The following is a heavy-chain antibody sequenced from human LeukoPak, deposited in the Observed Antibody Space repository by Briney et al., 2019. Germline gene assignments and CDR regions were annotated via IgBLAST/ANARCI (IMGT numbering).Heavy chain of an antibody. CDR3: ARAGYSYGTGYYFDY. D-gene: IGHD5-18*01. CDR1: GVSISSYY. J-gene: IGHJ4*02. Sequence: SETLSLTCTVSGVSISSYYWSWIRLPPGKGLEWLGYIYYTGATYYNPSLKSRVTISLDTSKNQFSLKLSSVTAADAAVYYCARAGYSYGTGYYFDYWGQGALVTVSS. V-gene: IGHV4-59*01. CDR2: IYYTGAT.